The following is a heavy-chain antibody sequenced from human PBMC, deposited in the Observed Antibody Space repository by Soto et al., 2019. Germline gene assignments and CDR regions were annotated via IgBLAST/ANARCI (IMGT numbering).Heavy chain of an antibody. V-gene: IGHV1-58*01. J-gene: IGHJ4*02. CDR3: AAADSSVYYAAPLGY. D-gene: IGHD3-22*01. CDR2: IVVGSGST. Sequence: GASVKVSCKASGFTFTSSTVQWVRQARGQRLEWVGWIVVGSGSTNYAQKFQERVTITRDMSTSTAYMELSSLRSEDTAVYHCAAADSSVYYAAPLGYWGQGTLVTVSS. CDR1: GFTFTSST.